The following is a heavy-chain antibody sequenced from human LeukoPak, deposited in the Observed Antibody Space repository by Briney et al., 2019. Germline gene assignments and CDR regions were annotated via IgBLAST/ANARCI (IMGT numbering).Heavy chain of an antibody. CDR3: VRYSRGFCAGGSCSSYFFDY. J-gene: IGHJ4*02. CDR2: INPNSGNA. Sequence: ASVTVSCKASGYNFNDYDINWVRQATGQGLEWMGWINPNSGNAGYAQKFQDRVTMTRSTSMSTIYMELSSLKSEDTGIYYCVRYSRGFCAGGSCSSYFFDYWGQGTAVTVSS. CDR1: GYNFNDYD. D-gene: IGHD2-15*01. V-gene: IGHV1-8*01.